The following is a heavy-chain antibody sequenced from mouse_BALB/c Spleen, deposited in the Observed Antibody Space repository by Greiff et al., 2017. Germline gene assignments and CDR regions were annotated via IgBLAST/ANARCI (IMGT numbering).Heavy chain of an antibody. D-gene: IGHD3-1*01. V-gene: IGHV1S22*01. CDR3: THSSVFAY. CDR1: GYTFTSYW. CDR2: IYPGSGST. J-gene: IGHJ3*01. Sequence: LQQPGSELVRPGASVKLSCKASGYTFTSYWMHWVKQRPGQGLEWIGNIYPGSGSTNYDEKFKSKATLTVDTSSSTAYMQLSSLTSEDSAVYYCTHSSVFAYWGQGTSVTGSA.